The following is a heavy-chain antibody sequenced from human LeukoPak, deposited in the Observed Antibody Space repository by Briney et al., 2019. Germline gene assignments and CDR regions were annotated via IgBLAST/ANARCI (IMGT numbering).Heavy chain of an antibody. CDR2: IYYSGST. CDR1: GASISSSDYS. D-gene: IGHD3-22*01. Sequence: SETLSLTCIVSGASISSSDYSWSWIRQPPGKGLEWIGYIYYSGSTYYNPSLKSRVTISVDTSNNHFSLKLSSVPAADTAVYYCARELPAHSASGYNSRFDYWGQGTLVTVSS. CDR3: ARELPAHSASGYNSRFDY. J-gene: IGHJ4*02. V-gene: IGHV4-30-4*08.